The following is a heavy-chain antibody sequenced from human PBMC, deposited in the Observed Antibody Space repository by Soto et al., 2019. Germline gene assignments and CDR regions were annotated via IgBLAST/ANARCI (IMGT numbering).Heavy chain of an antibody. D-gene: IGHD2-8*02. Sequence: EVQLVESGGGLVQPGGSLRLSCAASGFTFSTYSMNWVRQAPGKGLEWVSSIDSSSSTIYYADSVKGRFDISRDNAKNSLYLRMNSLTDEDTAVYYCARTAYCAGGRCPPDVAYWGRGTMVTVSS. V-gene: IGHV3-48*02. CDR3: ARTAYCAGGRCPPDVAY. J-gene: IGHJ4*02. CDR2: IDSSSSTI. CDR1: GFTFSTYS.